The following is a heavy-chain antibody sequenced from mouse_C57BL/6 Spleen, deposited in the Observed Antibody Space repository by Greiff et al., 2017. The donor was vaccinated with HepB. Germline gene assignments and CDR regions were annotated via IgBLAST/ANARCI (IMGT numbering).Heavy chain of an antibody. CDR2: IDPSDSET. D-gene: IGHD1-1*01. V-gene: IGHV1-52*01. CDR1: GYTFTSYW. Sequence: QVQLQQPGAELVRPGSSVKLSCKASGYTFTSYWMHWVKQRPIQGLEWIGNIDPSDSETHYNQKFKDKATLTVDKSSSTAYMQLSSLTSADSAVYYCARSTAYYYGSSWNAMDYWGQGTSVTVSS. CDR3: ARSTAYYYGSSWNAMDY. J-gene: IGHJ4*01.